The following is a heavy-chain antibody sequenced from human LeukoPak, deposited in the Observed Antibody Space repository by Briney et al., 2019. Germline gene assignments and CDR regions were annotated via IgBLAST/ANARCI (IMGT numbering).Heavy chain of an antibody. Sequence: GGSLRLSCAASGFTFSSYAMSWVRQAPGKGLEWVSAISGNGGSTYYADSVKGRFTISRDNSKNTLYLQMNSLRAEDTAVYYCAKAMYSSSSPGDYWGQGTLVTVSS. CDR1: GFTFSSYA. CDR2: ISGNGGST. D-gene: IGHD6-6*01. J-gene: IGHJ4*02. V-gene: IGHV3-23*01. CDR3: AKAMYSSSSPGDY.